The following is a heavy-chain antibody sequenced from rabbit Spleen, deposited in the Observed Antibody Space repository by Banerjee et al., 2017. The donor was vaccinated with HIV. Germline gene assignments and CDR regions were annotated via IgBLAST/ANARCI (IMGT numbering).Heavy chain of an antibody. D-gene: IGHD4-1*01. Sequence: SLRECGSGVDGKRADLALPCKASGLSFNEFSFNSGYDMCWVRQAPGKGLEWIACIDTGSRDFTYYASWAKGRFTISKTTSTTVTLQMPSLTAADTASYFCARDLEGVIGWNFGWWGPGTLVTVS. CDR2: IDTGSRDFT. CDR1: GLSFNEFSFNSGYD. CDR3: ARDLEGVIGWNFGW. J-gene: IGHJ4*01. V-gene: IGHV1S40*01.